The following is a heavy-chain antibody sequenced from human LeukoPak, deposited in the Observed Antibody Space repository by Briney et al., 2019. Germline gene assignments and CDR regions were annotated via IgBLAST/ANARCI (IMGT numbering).Heavy chain of an antibody. CDR3: ARGTIFGIRGCDYAMDV. CDR2: INPDSGGT. Sequence: ASVKVSCKASGYTFTGYYMYWVRQAPGQGLEWMGWINPDSGGTNYAQKFQGRVTMTRDTSISTAYMELSRLRSDDTAVYFCARGTIFGIRGCDYAMDVWGQGTTVTVSS. J-gene: IGHJ6*02. CDR1: GYTFTGYY. V-gene: IGHV1-2*02. D-gene: IGHD3-3*01.